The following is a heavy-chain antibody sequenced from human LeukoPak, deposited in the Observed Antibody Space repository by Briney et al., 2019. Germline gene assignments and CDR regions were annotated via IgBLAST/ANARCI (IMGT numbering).Heavy chain of an antibody. CDR2: IYTSGST. D-gene: IGHD5-18*01. Sequence: SRTLSLTCTVSGGSISSGSYYWSWIRQPAGKGLEWIGRIYTSGSTNYNPSLKSRVTISVDTSKNQFSLKLSSVTAADTAVYYCARDLGVLDSYGVSDAFDIWGQGTMVTVSS. CDR3: ARDLGVLDSYGVSDAFDI. J-gene: IGHJ3*02. V-gene: IGHV4-61*02. CDR1: GGSISSGSYY.